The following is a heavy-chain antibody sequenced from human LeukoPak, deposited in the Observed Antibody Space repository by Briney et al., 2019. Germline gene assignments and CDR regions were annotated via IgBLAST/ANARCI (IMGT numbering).Heavy chain of an antibody. J-gene: IGHJ3*01. CDR1: GFIFRSYP. V-gene: IGHV3-30*01. CDR2: VSYDGSGE. Sequence: GGXLRLSCAASGFIFRSYPMHWVRQAPGKGLEWVAVVSYDGSGESYADSVNGRFTISRDNSKNTLYLQMNSLRAEDTAVFYCARDGVGTAFDLWGQGTMVTVSS. D-gene: IGHD1-26*01. CDR3: ARDGVGTAFDL.